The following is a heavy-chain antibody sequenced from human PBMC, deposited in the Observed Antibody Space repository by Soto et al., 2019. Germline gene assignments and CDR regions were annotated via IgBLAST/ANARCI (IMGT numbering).Heavy chain of an antibody. CDR3: ARGITIFGVVPG. CDR2: MNPNSGNT. J-gene: IGHJ2*01. D-gene: IGHD3-3*01. CDR1: GYTFTSYD. V-gene: IGHV1-8*01. Sequence: ASVKVSCKASGYTFTSYDINWVRQATGQGLEWMGWMNPNSGNTGYAQKFQGRVTMTRNTSISTAYMELSSLRSEDTAVYYCARGITIFGVVPGWGRGTLVTVSS.